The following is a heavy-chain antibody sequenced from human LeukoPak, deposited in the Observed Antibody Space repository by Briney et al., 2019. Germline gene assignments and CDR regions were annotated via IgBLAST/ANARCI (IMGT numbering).Heavy chain of an antibody. CDR2: INPNSGGT. D-gene: IGHD3-22*01. Sequence: ASVKVSCKASGYTFTGYYMHWVRQAPGQGLEWMGWINPNSGGTNYAQKFQGRVTMTRDTSISTAYMELSRLRSDDTAVYYCARSWGYYDSSGYYTLGYWGQGTLVTVSS. J-gene: IGHJ4*02. V-gene: IGHV1-2*02. CDR3: ARSWGYYDSSGYYTLGY. CDR1: GYTFTGYY.